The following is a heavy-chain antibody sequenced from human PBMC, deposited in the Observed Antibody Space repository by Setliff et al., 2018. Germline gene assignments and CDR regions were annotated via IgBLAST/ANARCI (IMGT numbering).Heavy chain of an antibody. V-gene: IGHV7-4-1*02. CDR3: ARASRFGTTVYRGDYYMDV. CDR2: INTNTGNP. J-gene: IGHJ6*03. Sequence: ASVKVSCKTSGYSFTVFGISWVRQAPGQGLEWMGWINTNTGNPSYAQGFTGRFVFSLDTSVSTAYLQISSLKAEDTAVYYCARASRFGTTVYRGDYYMDVWGKGTTVTVSS. CDR1: GYSFTVFG. D-gene: IGHD4-4*01.